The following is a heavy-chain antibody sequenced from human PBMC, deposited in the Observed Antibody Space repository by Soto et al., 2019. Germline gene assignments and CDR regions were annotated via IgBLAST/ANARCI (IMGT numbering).Heavy chain of an antibody. CDR2: ISGSAGRT. CDR3: AKVTSARVFYFGLDV. J-gene: IGHJ6*02. D-gene: IGHD2-2*01. Sequence: VQLLESGGDLVQPGGSLRLSCAASGFTFTSYAMSWVRQAPGKGLEWVSIISGSAGRTYYADSVKGRFTISRDNSKNTLYLQMNSLRAEDTAVYYCAKVTSARVFYFGLDVWDQGTTVTVSS. V-gene: IGHV3-23*01. CDR1: GFTFTSYA.